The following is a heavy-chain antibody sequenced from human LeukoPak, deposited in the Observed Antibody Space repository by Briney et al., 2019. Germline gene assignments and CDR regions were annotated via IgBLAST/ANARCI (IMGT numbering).Heavy chain of an antibody. V-gene: IGHV1-18*01. CDR1: GYTFTSYG. J-gene: IGHJ5*02. D-gene: IGHD6-19*01. CDR2: ISAYNGNT. CDR3: ARGQGSSGWYWFDP. Sequence: ASVQVSCMASGYTFTSYGISWVRQAPGQGREWMGWISAYNGNTNYAQKLQGRVTMTTDTSTSTAYMELRSLRSDDTAVYYCARGQGSSGWYWFDPWGQGTLVTVSS.